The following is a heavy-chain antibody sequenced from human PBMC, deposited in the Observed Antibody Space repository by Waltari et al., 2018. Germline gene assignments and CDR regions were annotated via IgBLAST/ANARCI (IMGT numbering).Heavy chain of an antibody. CDR2: SSSSSSYI. J-gene: IGHJ3*02. V-gene: IGHV3-21*01. D-gene: IGHD3-22*01. Sequence: EVQLVESGGGLVKPGGSLRLSCAASGFTFSRYSMNWVRQAPGQGLEWVSSSSSSSSYIYYADSVKGRFTISRDNAKNSLYLQMNSLRAEDTAVYYCARDYYDSSGYYPHAFDIWGQGTMVTVSS. CDR1: GFTFSRYS. CDR3: ARDYYDSSGYYPHAFDI.